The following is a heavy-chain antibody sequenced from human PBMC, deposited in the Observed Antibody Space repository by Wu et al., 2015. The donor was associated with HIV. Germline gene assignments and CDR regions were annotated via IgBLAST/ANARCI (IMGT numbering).Heavy chain of an antibody. CDR1: GGTFSSFS. D-gene: IGHD6-13*01. CDR3: ARGFSSTWYDHFDL. V-gene: IGHV1-69*14. CDR2: IIPLFGVT. J-gene: IGHJ4*02. Sequence: VQLVQSGAEMKKPGSSVKLSCKASGGTFSSFSINWVRQAPGQGLEWAGGIIPLFGVTSFAPRFEGRATITSDKFTSTAYMEVTGLTYEDTAVYYCARGFSSTWYDHFDLWGQGTLVTVSS.